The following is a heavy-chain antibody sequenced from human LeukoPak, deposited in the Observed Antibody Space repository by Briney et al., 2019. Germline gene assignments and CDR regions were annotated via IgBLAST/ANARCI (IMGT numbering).Heavy chain of an antibody. J-gene: IGHJ4*02. CDR3: ARRVGSTTFFDY. CDR2: VYYDGST. D-gene: IGHD1-26*01. V-gene: IGHV4-39*01. CDR1: GGSISSSNYY. Sequence: PSETLSLTCTVSGGSISSSNYYWGWIRQPPGKGLAWIGSVYYDGSTYYNASLKSRFSISVDPSKNQFSLKMRSLTAADTAVYYCARRVGSTTFFDYWGQGTLLTVSS.